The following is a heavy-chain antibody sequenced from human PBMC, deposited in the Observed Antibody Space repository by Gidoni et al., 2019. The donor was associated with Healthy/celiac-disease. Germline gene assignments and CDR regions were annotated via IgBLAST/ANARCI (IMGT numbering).Heavy chain of an antibody. V-gene: IGHV3-21*01. CDR2: ISSSSSYI. Sequence: EVQLVESGGGLVKPGGSLRLSCAASGFTFSSYSMNWVRQAPGKGLEWVSSISSSSSYIYYADSVKGRFTISRDNAKNSLYLQMNSLRAEDTAVYYCARDYLNYYDSSGSNWFDPWGQGTLVTVSS. J-gene: IGHJ5*02. CDR1: GFTFSSYS. D-gene: IGHD3-22*01. CDR3: ARDYLNYYDSSGSNWFDP.